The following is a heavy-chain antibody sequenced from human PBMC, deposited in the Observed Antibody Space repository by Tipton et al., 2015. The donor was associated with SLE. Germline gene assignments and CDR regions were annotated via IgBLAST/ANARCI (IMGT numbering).Heavy chain of an antibody. Sequence: SLRLSCAASGFRLGIYYMSWIRQAPGKGLEWVSYISSSGSTIYYADSVKGRFTISRDNAKNSLYLQMNSLRAEDTAVYFCARDNWGSYDYWGQGTLVTVSS. J-gene: IGHJ4*02. D-gene: IGHD7-27*01. CDR1: GFRLGIYY. CDR2: ISSSGSTI. V-gene: IGHV3-11*01. CDR3: ARDNWGSYDY.